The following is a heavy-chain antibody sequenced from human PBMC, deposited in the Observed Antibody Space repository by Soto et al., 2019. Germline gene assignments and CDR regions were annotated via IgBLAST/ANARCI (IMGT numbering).Heavy chain of an antibody. J-gene: IGHJ4*02. CDR2: ISSREVTV. CDR1: GFTFSNYY. Sequence: QVQLVESGGGLVKPGGSLRLSCAASGFTFSNYYMTRIRQAPGKGLECLSYISSREVTVYYADSVKGRFTISRDNTKNSLYLQMTTLRDEDTAVYYCARVSASGWHVNGRDYFDSWGQGTLVTVSS. CDR3: ARVSASGWHVNGRDYFDS. D-gene: IGHD6-19*01. V-gene: IGHV3-11*01.